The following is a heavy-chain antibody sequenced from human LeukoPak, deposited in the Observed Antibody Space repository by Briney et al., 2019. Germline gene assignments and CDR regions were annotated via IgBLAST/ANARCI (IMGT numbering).Heavy chain of an antibody. J-gene: IGHJ6*02. Sequence: GGSLRLSCAASGFTVSTNYMTRVRQTPGKGLEWVSLIHSSGSTTQADSVKGRFTISRDNSKNTVYLQMNGLRAEDTAVYYCARTCSGGSCYLYSYYGMDVWGQGTTVTVSS. V-gene: IGHV3-66*01. CDR1: GFTVSTNY. D-gene: IGHD2-15*01. CDR2: IHSSGST. CDR3: ARTCSGGSCYLYSYYGMDV.